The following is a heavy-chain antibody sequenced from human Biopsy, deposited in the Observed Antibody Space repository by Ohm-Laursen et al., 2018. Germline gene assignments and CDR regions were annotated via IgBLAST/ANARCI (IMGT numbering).Heavy chain of an antibody. J-gene: IGHJ5*02. CDR1: GYSMSTYY. Sequence: TLSLTCSVSGYSMSTYYWTWIRQPPGKGLEWIGHVYNGGITNYNPPLKSRVTISKDTSKNQFSLQVNSVTAADTAVYYCARTPRDSFWSGSYKRGLWFDPWGQGTLVIVSS. V-gene: IGHV4-59*01. CDR2: VYNGGIT. D-gene: IGHD3-3*01. CDR3: ARTPRDSFWSGSYKRGLWFDP.